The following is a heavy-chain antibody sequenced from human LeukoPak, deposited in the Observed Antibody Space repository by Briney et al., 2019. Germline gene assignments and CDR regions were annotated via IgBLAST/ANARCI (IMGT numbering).Heavy chain of an antibody. CDR3: AMTDYYYYYMDV. V-gene: IGHV4-59*01. CDR1: GGSISSYY. J-gene: IGHJ6*03. CDR2: IYYSGST. Sequence: PSETLSLTCTVSGGSISSYYWSWIRQPPGKGREWIWYIYYSGSTNYNPSLKSRVTISVDTSKNQFSLKLSSVTAADTAVYYCAMTDYYYYYMDVWGKGTTVTVSS.